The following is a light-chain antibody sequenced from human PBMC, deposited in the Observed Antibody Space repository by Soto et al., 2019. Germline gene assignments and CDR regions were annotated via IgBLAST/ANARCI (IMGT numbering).Light chain of an antibody. CDR2: DAS. CDR3: QQRSTNWRWT. V-gene: IGKV3-11*01. J-gene: IGKJ1*01. CDR1: QSVSNF. Sequence: EIVLTQSPATLSVSPGDTATLSCRAGQSVSNFLGWYQQKPGQAPRLLIYDASNRAAGIPARFSGSGSGTDLTLTISNLEPEDLAVYYCQQRSTNWRWTFGQGTKVDIK.